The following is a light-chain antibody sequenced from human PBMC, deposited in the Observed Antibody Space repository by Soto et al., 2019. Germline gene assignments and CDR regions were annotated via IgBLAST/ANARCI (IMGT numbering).Light chain of an antibody. CDR2: DVD. V-gene: IGLV2-8*01. CDR1: SSDVGGYNY. J-gene: IGLJ2*01. Sequence: QSVLTQPPSASGSPGQSVTISCTGTSSDVGGYNYVSWYQQHPGKAPKLIIYDVDKRPSGVPDRFSGSKSGNTASLTVSGLQAEDEADYYCTSYGVIDNVIFGGGTQLTVL. CDR3: TSYGVIDNVI.